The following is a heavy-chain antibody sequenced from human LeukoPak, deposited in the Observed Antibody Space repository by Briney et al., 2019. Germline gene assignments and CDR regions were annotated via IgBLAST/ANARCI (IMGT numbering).Heavy chain of an antibody. Sequence: GGSLRLSCAASGFTFSTYAMHWVRQAPGKGLEWVAVIWYDGSNKYYADSVKGRSTISRDNSKNTLYLQMNSLRPEDTAVYYCAKPLAYKRGAFDIWGQGTMVTVSS. J-gene: IGHJ3*02. V-gene: IGHV3-30*02. CDR2: IWYDGSNK. CDR3: AKPLAYKRGAFDI. D-gene: IGHD1-1*01. CDR1: GFTFSTYA.